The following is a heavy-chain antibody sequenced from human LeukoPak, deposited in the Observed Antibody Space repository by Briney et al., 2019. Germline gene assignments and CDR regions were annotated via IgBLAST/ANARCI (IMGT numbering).Heavy chain of an antibody. V-gene: IGHV1-2*02. CDR2: INPNSGGT. CDR1: GYTSTGYY. CDR3: ARDLGYCSSTSCYSHFDY. J-gene: IGHJ4*02. D-gene: IGHD2-2*01. Sequence: ASVKVSCKASGYTSTGYYMHWVRQAPGQGLEWMGWINPNSGGTNYAQKFQGRVTMTSDTSISTAYMELSRLRSDDTAVYYCARDLGYCSSTSCYSHFDYWGQGTLLSVSS.